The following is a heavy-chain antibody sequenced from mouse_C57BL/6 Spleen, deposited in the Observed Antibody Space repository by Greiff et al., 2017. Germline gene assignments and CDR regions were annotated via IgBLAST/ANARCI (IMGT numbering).Heavy chain of an antibody. CDR1: GYTFTDYY. D-gene: IGHD1-1*01. CDR2: IYPGSGNT. Sequence: VQLQQSGAELVRPGASVKLSCKASGYTFTDYYINWVKQRPGQGLEWIARIYPGSGNTYYNEKFKGKATLTAEKSSSTAYMQLSSLTSEDSAVYFCARERDGSSSFAYWGQGTLVTVSA. V-gene: IGHV1-76*01. J-gene: IGHJ3*01. CDR3: ARERDGSSSFAY.